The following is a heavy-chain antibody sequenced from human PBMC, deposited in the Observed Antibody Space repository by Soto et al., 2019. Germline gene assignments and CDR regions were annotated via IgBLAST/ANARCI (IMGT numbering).Heavy chain of an antibody. CDR1: GASTLSHYH. CDR3: ALALGPTTGLDY. V-gene: IGHV4-31*02. CDR2: IFNSGTT. J-gene: IGHJ4*02. Sequence: QVQLQESGPGLVKPSQTLSLTCSVSGASTLSHYHWTWIRHPPGKGLEWMGYIFNSGTTFYNTSLTSRLSISMDTSGNHFSLELRSVTAADTAVYYCALALGPTTGLDYWGQGTLVTVSS. D-gene: IGHD1-26*01.